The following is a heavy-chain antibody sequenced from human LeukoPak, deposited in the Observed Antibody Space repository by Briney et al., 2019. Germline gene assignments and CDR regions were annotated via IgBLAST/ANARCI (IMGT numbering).Heavy chain of an antibody. D-gene: IGHD3-22*01. CDR1: GFTVSSNY. V-gene: IGHV3-53*01. J-gene: IGHJ4*02. CDR2: IYSGGST. CDR3: ARLNDYYDSSGYSY. Sequence: GGSLRLSCAASGFTVSSNYMSWVRQAPGKGLEWVSVIYSGGSTYYADSVKGRFTISRDNSKNTLYLQMNSLRAEDTAVYYCARLNDYYDSSGYSYWGQGTLVTVSS.